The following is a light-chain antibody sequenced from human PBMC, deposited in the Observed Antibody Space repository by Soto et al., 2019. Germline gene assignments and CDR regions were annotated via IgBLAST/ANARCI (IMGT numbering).Light chain of an antibody. Sequence: QSVLTQPASASGSPGQSITISCTGTNSDIGTYNYVSWYQQHPGKAPKLMIYEVSNRPSGVSDRFSGSKSGNTASLTISGLQAEDEADYYCSSYTSSSTWVFGGGTKLTVL. J-gene: IGLJ3*02. CDR1: NSDIGTYNY. CDR3: SSYTSSSTWV. CDR2: EVS. V-gene: IGLV2-14*01.